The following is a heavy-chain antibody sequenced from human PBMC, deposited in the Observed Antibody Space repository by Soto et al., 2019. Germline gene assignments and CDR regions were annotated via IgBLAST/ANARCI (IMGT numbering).Heavy chain of an antibody. CDR1: GGSISSGGYS. CDR3: AAGGGLPRYY. Sequence: QLQLQESGSGLVKPSQTLSLTCAVSGGSISSGGYSWSWIRQPPGKGLEWIGYIYHSGSTYYNPSRKSRVTISVDGSKTQFSLKLSSVTAADTAVYYCAAGGGLPRYYWGQGTLVTVSS. J-gene: IGHJ4*02. D-gene: IGHD5-12*01. CDR2: IYHSGST. V-gene: IGHV4-30-2*01.